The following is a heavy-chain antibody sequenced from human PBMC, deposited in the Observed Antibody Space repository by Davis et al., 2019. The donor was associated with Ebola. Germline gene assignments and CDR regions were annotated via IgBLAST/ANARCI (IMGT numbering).Heavy chain of an antibody. Sequence: AASVKVSCKASGYTFTGYYMHWVRQAPGQGLEWMGWINPNSGGTNYAQKFQGWVTMTRDTSISTAYMELSRLRSDDTAVYYCARGRMVQGVSTVHYYYYGMDVWGQGTTVTVSS. V-gene: IGHV1-2*04. CDR3: ARGRMVQGVSTVHYYYYGMDV. D-gene: IGHD3-10*01. CDR2: INPNSGGT. CDR1: GYTFTGYY. J-gene: IGHJ6*02.